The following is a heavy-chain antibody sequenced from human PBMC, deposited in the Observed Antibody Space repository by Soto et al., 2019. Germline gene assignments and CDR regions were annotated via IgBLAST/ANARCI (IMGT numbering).Heavy chain of an antibody. CDR3: ARSTGTTYFDY. CDR1: GGSISSGDYY. D-gene: IGHD1-7*01. CDR2: IYYSGST. V-gene: IGHV4-30-4*01. J-gene: IGHJ4*02. Sequence: QVQLQESGPGLVKPSQTLSLTCTVSGGSISSGDYYWSWIRQPPGKGLEGIGYIYYSGSTYYNPSLKSRVTLSIDTAKNQFSLKLSSVTAADTAVYYCARSTGTTYFDYWGQGTLVTVSS.